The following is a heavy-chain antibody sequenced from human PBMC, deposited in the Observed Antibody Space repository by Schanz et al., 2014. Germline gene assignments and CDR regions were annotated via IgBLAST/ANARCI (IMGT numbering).Heavy chain of an antibody. V-gene: IGHV3-11*06. CDR3: ARPRFDYGEVDY. CDR1: GFTFSDYA. Sequence: VQLVESGGGLVQPGRSLRLSCTASGFTFSDYAMSWFRQAPGKGLEWVSDISSGSSYANYADSVKGRFTISRDNAKNSLYLQMNSLRAGDTAVYYCARPRFDYGEVDYWGQGTLVTVSS. J-gene: IGHJ4*02. D-gene: IGHD4-17*01. CDR2: ISSGSSYA.